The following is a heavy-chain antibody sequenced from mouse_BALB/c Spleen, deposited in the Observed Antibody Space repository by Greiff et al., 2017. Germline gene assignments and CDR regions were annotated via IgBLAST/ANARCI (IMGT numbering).Heavy chain of an antibody. J-gene: IGHJ4*01. CDR2: ISSGGST. CDR3: AREGVYYDNDGGAGAMDD. Sequence: EVMLVESGGGLVKPGGSLKLSCAASGFTFSSYAMSWVRQTPEKRLEWVASISSGGSTYYPDSVKGRFTISRDNARNILYLQMSSLRSEDTAMYYGAREGVYYDNDGGAGAMDDWGQGTSVTVSS. CDR1: GFTFSSYA. V-gene: IGHV5-6-5*01. D-gene: IGHD2-4*01.